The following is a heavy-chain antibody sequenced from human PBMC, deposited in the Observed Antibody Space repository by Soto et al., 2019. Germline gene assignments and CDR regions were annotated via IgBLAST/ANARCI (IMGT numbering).Heavy chain of an antibody. CDR3: ARDQLDFWSGYSYGMDV. D-gene: IGHD3-3*01. CDR2: IYYSGST. V-gene: IGHV4-31*03. CDR1: GGSISSGGYY. J-gene: IGHJ6*02. Sequence: KPSETLSLTCTVSGGSISSGGYYWSWIRQHPGKGLEWIGYIYYSGSTYYNPSLKSRVTISVDTSKNQFSLKLSSVTAADTAVYYCARDQLDFWSGYSYGMDVWGQGTTV.